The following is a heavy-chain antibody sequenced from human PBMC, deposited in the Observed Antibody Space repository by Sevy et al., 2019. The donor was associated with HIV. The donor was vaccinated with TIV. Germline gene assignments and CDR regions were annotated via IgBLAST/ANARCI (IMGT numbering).Heavy chain of an antibody. Sequence: GGSLRLSCAASGFTFDDYAMHWVRQAPGKGLEWVSGISWNSGSIGYADSVKGRFTISRDNAKKSLYLQMNSLRAEDTALYYCAKDMVRGALINYGMDVWGQGTTVTVSS. CDR2: ISWNSGSI. D-gene: IGHD3-10*01. CDR1: GFTFDDYA. J-gene: IGHJ6*02. V-gene: IGHV3-9*01. CDR3: AKDMVRGALINYGMDV.